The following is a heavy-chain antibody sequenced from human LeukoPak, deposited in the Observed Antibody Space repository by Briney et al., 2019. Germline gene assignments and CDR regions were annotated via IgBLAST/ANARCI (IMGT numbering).Heavy chain of an antibody. V-gene: IGHV3-23*01. CDR2: VVGSGGRT. J-gene: IGHJ6*02. CDR3: LNYGMGV. Sequence: GGSLRLSCAASGFTFSSYAMSWVRQAPGKGLEWVSAVVGSGGRTYYADSVKGRFTISRDNSKNTMYLQMNSLRAEDTAVYYCLNYGMGVWGQGTTVTVSS. CDR1: GFTFSSYA.